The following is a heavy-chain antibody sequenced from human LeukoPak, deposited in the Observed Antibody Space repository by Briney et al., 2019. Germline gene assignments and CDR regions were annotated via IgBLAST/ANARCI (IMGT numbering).Heavy chain of an antibody. CDR3: ARARYSSSPFDP. D-gene: IGHD6-13*01. V-gene: IGHV3-21*01. CDR1: GFIFSSYS. Sequence: PGGSLRLSCAASGFIFSSYSMNWVRQAPGKGLEWVSFISSSSSHIYYADSVKGRFTISRDNAKNSLYLQMNSLRAEDTAVYYCARARYSSSPFDPWGQGTLVTVSS. J-gene: IGHJ5*02. CDR2: ISSSSSHI.